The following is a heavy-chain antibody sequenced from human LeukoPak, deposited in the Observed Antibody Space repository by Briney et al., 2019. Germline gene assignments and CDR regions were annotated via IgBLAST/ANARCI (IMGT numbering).Heavy chain of an antibody. CDR2: ISYDGNNK. CDR3: ARVSWLLSPPDY. D-gene: IGHD2-2*01. Sequence: GGSLRLSCAASGFTFSTYAMHWVRQAPGKGLEWVAVISYDGNNKYYADSVKGRFTISRDNSKNTLYLQMNSLRDDDTAVYYCARVSWLLSPPDYWGQGTLVTVSS. V-gene: IGHV3-30*04. CDR1: GFTFSTYA. J-gene: IGHJ4*02.